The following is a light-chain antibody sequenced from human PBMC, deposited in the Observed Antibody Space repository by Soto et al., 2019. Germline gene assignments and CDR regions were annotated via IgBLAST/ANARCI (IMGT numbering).Light chain of an antibody. J-gene: IGKJ5*01. V-gene: IGKV3-15*01. CDR2: GAS. CDR1: QSVSSN. CDR3: QQYHNWPIT. Sequence: EVVLTQFPATLSVSPGERAIVSCRASQSVSSNLAWYQQKPGQAPRLLIYGASTRATDIPARFSGSGSGTEFTLTISSLQSEDFAVFYCQQYHNWPITFGQGTRLEIK.